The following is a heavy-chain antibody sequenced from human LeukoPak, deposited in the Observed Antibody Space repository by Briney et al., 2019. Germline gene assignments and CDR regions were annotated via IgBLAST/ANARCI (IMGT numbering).Heavy chain of an antibody. J-gene: IGHJ4*02. CDR2: ISAYNGNT. Sequence: ASVKVSCKASGGTFSSYAISWVRQAPGQGLEWMGWISAYNGNTYYAQKLQGRVTMTTDTSTSTAYMELRSLRSDDTAVYYCARDRSSSPDYWGQGTLVTVSS. D-gene: IGHD6-13*01. CDR1: GGTFSSYA. CDR3: ARDRSSSPDY. V-gene: IGHV1-18*01.